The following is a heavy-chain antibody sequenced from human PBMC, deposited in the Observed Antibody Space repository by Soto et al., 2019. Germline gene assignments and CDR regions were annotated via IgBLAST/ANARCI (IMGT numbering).Heavy chain of an antibody. V-gene: IGHV1-69*13. D-gene: IGHD6-25*01. J-gene: IGHJ6*02. CDR2: IIPIFGTA. Sequence: SVKVSWKASGGTFSSYAISWVRQAPGQGLEWMGGIIPIFGTANYAQKFQGRVTITADESTSTAYMELSSLRSEDTAVYYCARDLAAVYYYYGMDVWGQGTTVTVSS. CDR3: ARDLAAVYYYYGMDV. CDR1: GGTFSSYA.